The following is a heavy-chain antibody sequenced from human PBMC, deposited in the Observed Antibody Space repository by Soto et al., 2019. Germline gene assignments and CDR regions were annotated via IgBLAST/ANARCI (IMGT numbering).Heavy chain of an antibody. V-gene: IGHV3-48*02. D-gene: IGHD3-22*01. CDR3: ARDGALRTAYDSSGTKPGWAFDI. J-gene: IGHJ3*02. CDR1: GFTFSSYS. Sequence: PGGSLRLSCAASGFTFSSYSMNWVRQAPGKGLGWVSYISSSSSTIYYADSVKGRFTISRDNAKNSLYLQMNSLRDEDTAVYYCARDGALRTAYDSSGTKPGWAFDIWGQGTMVTVSS. CDR2: ISSSSSTI.